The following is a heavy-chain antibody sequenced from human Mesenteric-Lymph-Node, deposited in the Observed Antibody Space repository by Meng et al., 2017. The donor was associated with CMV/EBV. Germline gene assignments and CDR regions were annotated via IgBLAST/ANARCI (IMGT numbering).Heavy chain of an antibody. V-gene: IGHV3-74*01. CDR2: INSDGSST. Sequence: GESLKISCAASGFTFSSYWMHWVRQAPGKGLAWVSRINSDGSSTSYADSVKGRFIVSRDNGKNTLYLQMNSLRAEDTAVYYCAKDGYVGGSYANYYEYWGQGTLVTVSS. CDR1: GFTFSSYW. J-gene: IGHJ4*02. D-gene: IGHD1-26*01. CDR3: AKDGYVGGSYANYYEY.